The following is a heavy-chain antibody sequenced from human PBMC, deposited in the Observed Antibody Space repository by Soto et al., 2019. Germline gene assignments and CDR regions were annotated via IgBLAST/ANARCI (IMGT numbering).Heavy chain of an antibody. D-gene: IGHD3-3*01. CDR2: ISAYNGNT. V-gene: IGHV1-18*01. J-gene: IGHJ5*02. CDR3: ARVLRSITIFGVVIPVPNWFDP. CDR1: GYTFTSYG. Sequence: GASVKVSCKASGYTFTSYGISWVRQAPGQGLEWMGWISAYNGNTNYAQKLQGRVTMTTDTSTSTAYMELRSLRSDDTAVYYCARVLRSITIFGVVIPVPNWFDPWGQGTLVTVSS.